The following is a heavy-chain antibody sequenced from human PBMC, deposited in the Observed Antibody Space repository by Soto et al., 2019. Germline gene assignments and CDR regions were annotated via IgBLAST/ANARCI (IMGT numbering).Heavy chain of an antibody. CDR3: ARGGLYCGGDCYPQYFQH. V-gene: IGHV1-69*12. CDR1: GGTFSSYA. J-gene: IGHJ1*01. Sequence: QVQLVQSGAEVKKPGSSVKVSCKASGGTFSSYAISWVRQAPGQGLEWMGGIIPIFGTANYAQKFQGRVTITADEATSTAYMELSSLISEDTAVYYCARGGLYCGGDCYPQYFQHWGQGTLVTVSS. CDR2: IIPIFGTA. D-gene: IGHD2-21*02.